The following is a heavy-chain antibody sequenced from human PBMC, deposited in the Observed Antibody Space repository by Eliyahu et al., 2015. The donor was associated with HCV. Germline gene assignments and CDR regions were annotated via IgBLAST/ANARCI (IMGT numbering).Heavy chain of an antibody. CDR3: AHKYDYGDVFDWLDA. CDR1: DFSLTSHGEA. Sequence: QITLKESGPAQVKPTQTLALTCTFSDFSLTSHGEAVAWVRQPPGKALEWLALIYWDGDTRYSPSLNARLTIAKDTSKDQVFFRLTDVDPGDTATYYCAHKYDYGDVFDWLDAWGQGILVTVSS. CDR2: IYWDGDT. D-gene: IGHD3-16*01. V-gene: IGHV2-5*02. J-gene: IGHJ5*02.